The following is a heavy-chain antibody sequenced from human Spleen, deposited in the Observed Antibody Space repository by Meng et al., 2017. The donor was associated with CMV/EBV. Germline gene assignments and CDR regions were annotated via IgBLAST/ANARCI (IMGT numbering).Heavy chain of an antibody. J-gene: IGHJ4*02. CDR3: ARLNFDWLLFGYFDY. V-gene: IGHV3-7*01. D-gene: IGHD3-9*01. CDR2: INEDGSAK. Sequence: GGSLRHSCITSGFTFSNYWMNWVRQAPGKGLEWVAHINEDGSAKNYVDSVRGRFSISRDNAKNSLYLQMNSLRAEDTAVYYCARLNFDWLLFGYFDYWGQGTLVTVSS. CDR1: GFTFSNYW.